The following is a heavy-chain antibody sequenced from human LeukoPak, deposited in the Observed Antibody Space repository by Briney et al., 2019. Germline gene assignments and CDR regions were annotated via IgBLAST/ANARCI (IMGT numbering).Heavy chain of an antibody. D-gene: IGHD3-9*01. CDR1: GGSISSGGYY. V-gene: IGHV4-31*03. J-gene: IGHJ4*02. CDR2: IYHSGNT. CDR3: ARVGYDILTGYYLIDY. Sequence: SQTLSLTCTVSGGSISSGGYYWSWIRQLPGKGLEWIGYIYHSGNTVYKPSLRSRVTMSVDTSKNQFSLKLSSVTAADTAVYYCARVGYDILTGYYLIDYWGQGTLVTVSS.